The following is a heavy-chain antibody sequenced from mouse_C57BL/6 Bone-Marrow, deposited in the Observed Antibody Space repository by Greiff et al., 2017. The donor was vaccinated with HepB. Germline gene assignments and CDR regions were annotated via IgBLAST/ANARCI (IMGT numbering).Heavy chain of an antibody. CDR3: TSVYSNPFGY. CDR2: IDPEDGDT. CDR1: GFNIKDYY. D-gene: IGHD2-5*01. Sequence: VQLQQSGAELVRPGASVKLSCTASGFNIKDYYMHWVKQRPEQGLEWIGWIDPEDGDTEYAPKFQGKATMTADTSSNTAYLQLSSLTSEDTAVYYCTSVYSNPFGYWGHGTLVTVSA. V-gene: IGHV14-1*01. J-gene: IGHJ3*01.